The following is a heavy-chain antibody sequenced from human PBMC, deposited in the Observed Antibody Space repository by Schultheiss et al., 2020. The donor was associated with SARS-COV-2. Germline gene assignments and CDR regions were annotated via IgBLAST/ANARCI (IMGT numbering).Heavy chain of an antibody. J-gene: IGHJ4*02. CDR1: GYSFTSYW. CDR2: IYPGDSDT. D-gene: IGHD6-19*01. CDR3: ARRVAVAGHGFDY. V-gene: IGHV5-51*01. Sequence: GGSLRLSCKGSGYSFTSYWIGWVRQMPGKGLEWMGIIYPGDSDTRYSPSFQGQVTISADKSISTAYLQWSSLKASDTAMYYCARRVAVAGHGFDYWGQGTLVTVSS.